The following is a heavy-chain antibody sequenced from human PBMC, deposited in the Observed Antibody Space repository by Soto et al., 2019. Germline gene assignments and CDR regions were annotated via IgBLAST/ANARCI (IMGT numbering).Heavy chain of an antibody. V-gene: IGHV1-46*01. J-gene: IGHJ3*02. CDR1: GYTFTNYY. CDR2: INPSGGST. CDR3: ARGGLITGGFDI. Sequence: QVQLVQSGAEVKKPGASMKVSCKASGYTFTNYYMHWVRQAPGQGLEWIGIINPSGGSTSYAQKSQGRVTMTRDTSTSTVYVELSRLRSEDTAVYYCARGGLITGGFDIWGQGTIVTVSS. D-gene: IGHD3-22*01.